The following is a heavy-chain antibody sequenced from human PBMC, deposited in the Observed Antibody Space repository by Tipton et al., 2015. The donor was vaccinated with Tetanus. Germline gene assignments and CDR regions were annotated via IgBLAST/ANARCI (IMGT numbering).Heavy chain of an antibody. D-gene: IGHD1-26*01. CDR2: ISWNSGSI. J-gene: IGHJ4*02. V-gene: IGHV3-9*01. Sequence: SLRLSCAASGFTFDDYAMHWVRQAPGKGLEWVSGISWNSGSIGYADSVKGRFTISRDNAKNSLYLQMNSLRAEETAVYYCARGRWSYYRMFDYWGQGTLVTVSS. CDR3: ARGRWSYYRMFDY. CDR1: GFTFDDYA.